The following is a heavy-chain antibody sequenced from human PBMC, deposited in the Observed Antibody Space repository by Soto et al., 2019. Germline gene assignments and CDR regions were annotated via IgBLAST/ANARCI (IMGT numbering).Heavy chain of an antibody. CDR1: GLAFTRGY. CDR2: INGKRGGT. Sequence: AELTGHLRTFGLAFTRGYGYLVRQDLGNGTEWMGWINGKRGGTQYAQKFQGRVTITRETAITTAYMERRRLRSDDTAVYLCARDLTGKIAYWLYPWGQGILV. CDR3: ARDLTGKIAYWLYP. D-gene: IGHD3-10*01. J-gene: IGHJ5*02. V-gene: IGHV1-2*02.